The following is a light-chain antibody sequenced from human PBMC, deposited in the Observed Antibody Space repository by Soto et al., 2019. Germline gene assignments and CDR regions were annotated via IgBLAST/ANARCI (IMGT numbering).Light chain of an antibody. CDR2: GAS. Sequence: DIQMTQSPSSLSASVGDRVTITCRASQSISIHLNWYQQKLGKAPKLLIYGASTLESGVPSRFSGSGSGTDFTLTISSLQPEDFATYYCLQSFTTPQTFGQGTKLNI. CDR1: QSISIH. V-gene: IGKV1-39*01. CDR3: LQSFTTPQT. J-gene: IGKJ2*01.